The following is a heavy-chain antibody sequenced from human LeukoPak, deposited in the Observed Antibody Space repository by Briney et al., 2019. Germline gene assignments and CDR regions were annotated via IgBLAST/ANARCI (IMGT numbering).Heavy chain of an antibody. J-gene: IGHJ6*02. D-gene: IGHD6-19*01. CDR1: GFPLSNAW. Sequence: GGSLRLSCAASGFPLSNAWMSCLRQAPGRAGEGVGRQKSKNHGRTTDYAAPVKGRFTISRDDSKNTLYLQMNSLKTEDTAVYYCTTAFDSSGYPSPYYYYGMDVWGQGTTVTVSS. CDR2: QKSKNHGRTT. CDR3: TTAFDSSGYPSPYYYYGMDV. V-gene: IGHV3-15*01.